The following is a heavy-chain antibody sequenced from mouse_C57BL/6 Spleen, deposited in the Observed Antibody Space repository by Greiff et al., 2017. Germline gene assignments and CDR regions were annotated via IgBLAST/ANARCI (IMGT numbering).Heavy chain of an antibody. Sequence: QVQLQQSGAELVKPGASVKLSCKASGYTFTSYWMHWVKQRPGRGLEWIGRFDPNSGGTKYNEKFKSKATLTVDKPSSTAYMQLSSLTSEDSAVYYCAREGYYGSSRAWFAYWGQGTLVTVSA. V-gene: IGHV1-72*01. J-gene: IGHJ3*01. CDR2: FDPNSGGT. CDR3: AREGYYGSSRAWFAY. CDR1: GYTFTSYW. D-gene: IGHD1-1*01.